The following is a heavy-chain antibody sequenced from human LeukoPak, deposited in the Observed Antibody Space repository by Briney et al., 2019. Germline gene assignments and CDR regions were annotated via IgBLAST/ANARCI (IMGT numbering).Heavy chain of an antibody. CDR3: ARRGGGYCSGGSCYYDYGMDV. D-gene: IGHD2-15*01. J-gene: IGHJ6*02. CDR1: GGSISSYY. CDR2: MYYSEST. Sequence: PSETLSLTCTVSGGSISSYYWSWLRQPPGKGLEWIGYMYYSESTNYNPSLKSRVTISADTSKNQFSLKLSSVTAADTAVYYCARRGGGYCSGGSCYYDYGMDVWGQGTTVTVSS. V-gene: IGHV4-59*08.